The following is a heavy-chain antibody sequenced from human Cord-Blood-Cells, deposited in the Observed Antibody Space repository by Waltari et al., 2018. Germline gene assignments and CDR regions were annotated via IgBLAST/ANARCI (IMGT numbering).Heavy chain of an antibody. J-gene: IGHJ3*02. CDR1: GGSFSGYY. CDR2: SNHSGST. D-gene: IGHD6-6*01. Sequence: QVQLQQWGAGLLKPSETLSLTCAVYGGSFSGYYWSWIRQPPGKGLEWIGESNHSGSTNDHPSLNSRVTISVDTAKNQFSLKLSCVTAADTAVYYCARGSFFSSGSSSDAFDIWGQGTMVTVSS. V-gene: IGHV4-34*01. CDR3: ARGSFFSSGSSSDAFDI.